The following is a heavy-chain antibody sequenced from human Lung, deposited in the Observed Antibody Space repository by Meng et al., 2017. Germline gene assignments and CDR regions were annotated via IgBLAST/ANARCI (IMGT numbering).Heavy chain of an antibody. CDR1: GFIFSDYG. D-gene: IGHD6-13*01. CDR2: MWYEESNA. V-gene: IGHV3-33*01. J-gene: IGHJ5*02. Sequence: GEPLKISCAASGFIFSDYGMHWVRQAPGKGLEWVAVMWYEESNAYYGDSVKGRFTISRDNSKNTLYLQMNSLRVEDTAVYYCARDPRLSSSWTFDPWGQGTLVTVSS. CDR3: ARDPRLSSSWTFDP.